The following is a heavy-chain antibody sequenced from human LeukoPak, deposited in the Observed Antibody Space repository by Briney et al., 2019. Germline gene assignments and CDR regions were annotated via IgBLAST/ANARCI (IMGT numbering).Heavy chain of an antibody. D-gene: IGHD5-24*01. CDR2: IWYDGSNK. CDR1: GFTFSSYG. CDR3: ARSRDGYSSFDY. J-gene: IGHJ4*02. V-gene: IGHV3-33*01. Sequence: GRSLRLSCAASGFTFSSYGMHRVRQAPGKGLEWVAVIWYDGSNKYYADSVKGRFTISRDNSKNTLYLQMNSLRAEDTAVYYCARSRDGYSSFDYWGQGTLVTVSS.